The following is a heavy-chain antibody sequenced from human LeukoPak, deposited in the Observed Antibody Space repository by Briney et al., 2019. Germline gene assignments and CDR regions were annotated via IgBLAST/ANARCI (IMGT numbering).Heavy chain of an antibody. CDR1: GYTFTGYY. J-gene: IGHJ4*02. CDR3: ARDRNTMIVGTGGYFDY. Sequence: ASVKVSCKASGYTFTGYYMHWVRQAPGQGLEWMGWINPNSGGTNYAQKFQGRVTMTRDTSISTAYMELSRLRSDDTAVYYCARDRNTMIVGTGGYFDYWGQGTLVTVSS. D-gene: IGHD3-22*01. V-gene: IGHV1-2*02. CDR2: INPNSGGT.